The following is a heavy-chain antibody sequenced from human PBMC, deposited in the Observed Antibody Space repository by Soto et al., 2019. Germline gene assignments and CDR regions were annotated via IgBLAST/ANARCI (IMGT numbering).Heavy chain of an antibody. V-gene: IGHV4-34*01. Sequence: SETLSLTCAVYGGSFSGYYWSWIRQPPGKGLEWIGEINHSGSTNYNPSLKSRVTISVDTSKNQFSLKLSSVTAADTAVYYCARGPTRSGSPPPNWFDPWGQGTLVTVSS. D-gene: IGHD3-10*01. CDR2: INHSGST. CDR3: ARGPTRSGSPPPNWFDP. J-gene: IGHJ5*02. CDR1: GGSFSGYY.